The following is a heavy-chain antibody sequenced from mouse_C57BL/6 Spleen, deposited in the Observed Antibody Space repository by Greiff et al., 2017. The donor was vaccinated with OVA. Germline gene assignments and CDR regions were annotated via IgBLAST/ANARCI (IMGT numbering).Heavy chain of an antibody. CDR3: ARSLHSNYYAMDY. D-gene: IGHD2-5*01. J-gene: IGHJ4*01. V-gene: IGHV1-82*01. CDR1: GYAFSSSW. Sequence: VQGVESGPELVKPGASVKISCKASGYAFSSSWMNWVKQRPGKGLEWIGRIYPGDGDTNYNGKFKGKATLTADKSSSTAYMQLSSLTSEDSAVYFCARSLHSNYYAMDYWGQGTSVTVSS. CDR2: IYPGDGDT.